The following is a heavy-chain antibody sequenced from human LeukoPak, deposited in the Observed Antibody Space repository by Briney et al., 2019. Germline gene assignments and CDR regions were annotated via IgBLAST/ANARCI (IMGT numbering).Heavy chain of an antibody. V-gene: IGHV4-38-2*02. D-gene: IGHD1-26*01. CDR3: ARDGGSYYMVWFDP. CDR1: RYSISSGYY. Sequence: SETLSLTCTVSRYSISSGYYWGWIRQPPGKGLEWIGSIYYSGSTYYNPSLKSRVTISVDTSKNQFSLKLSSVTAADTAVYYCARDGGSYYMVWFDPWGQGTLVTVSS. CDR2: IYYSGST. J-gene: IGHJ5*02.